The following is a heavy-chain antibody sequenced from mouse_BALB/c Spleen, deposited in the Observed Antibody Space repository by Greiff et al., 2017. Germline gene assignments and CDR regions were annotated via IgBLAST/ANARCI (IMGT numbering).Heavy chain of an antibody. V-gene: IGHV1-14*01. Sequence: VQLKESGPELVKPGASVKMSCKASGYTFTSYVMHWVKQKPGQGLEWIGYINPYNDGTKYNEKFKGKATLTSDKSSSTANMELSSLTSEDSAVYYCARSGGGNYPAWFAYWGQGTLVTVSA. CDR3: ARSGGGNYPAWFAY. CDR2: INPYNDGT. CDR1: GYTFTSYV. J-gene: IGHJ3*01. D-gene: IGHD2-1*01.